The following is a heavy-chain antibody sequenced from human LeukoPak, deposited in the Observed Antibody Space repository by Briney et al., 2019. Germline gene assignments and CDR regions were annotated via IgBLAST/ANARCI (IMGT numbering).Heavy chain of an antibody. Sequence: GGSLRLSCAASGFTFSSYWMSWVRQAPGKGLEWVSVIYSGGSTYYADSVKGRFTISRDNSKNTLYLQMNSLRAEDTAVYYCATREAAAIPDYYYYYMDVWGKGTTVTVSS. CDR2: IYSGGST. D-gene: IGHD2-2*01. J-gene: IGHJ6*03. CDR3: ATREAAAIPDYYYYYMDV. CDR1: GFTFSSYW. V-gene: IGHV3-53*01.